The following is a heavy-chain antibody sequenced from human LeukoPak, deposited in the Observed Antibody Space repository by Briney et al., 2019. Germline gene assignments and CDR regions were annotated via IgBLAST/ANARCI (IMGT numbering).Heavy chain of an antibody. CDR3: ARDCSGGSCYDGVDY. CDR2: ISGNNGNV. Sequence: ASVNVSCKASGYTFTRYGISWVRQAPGQGLEWMGWISGNNGNVKYAQKFQDRVTITTDTSTNIAYMEMRRLRSADTAVYYCARDCSGGSCYDGVDYWGQGTLVTVSS. V-gene: IGHV1-18*01. J-gene: IGHJ4*02. CDR1: GYTFTRYG. D-gene: IGHD2-15*01.